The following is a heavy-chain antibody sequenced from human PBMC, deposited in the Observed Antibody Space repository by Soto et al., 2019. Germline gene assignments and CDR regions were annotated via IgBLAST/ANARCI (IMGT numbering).Heavy chain of an antibody. CDR3: ARDIGGGEDV. D-gene: IGHD3-16*01. CDR1: GYSFSSAS. V-gene: IGHV1-18*01. Sequence: QVQLLQSGVEVKKPGASVKVSCKASGYSFSSASISWVRQAPGQGLEWLGWINVYNGDTIYVQKFQGRVNMTTDTSTSTAYMELTSLTSDDTAIYYCARDIGGGEDVWGQGTTVTVSS. J-gene: IGHJ6*02. CDR2: INVYNGDT.